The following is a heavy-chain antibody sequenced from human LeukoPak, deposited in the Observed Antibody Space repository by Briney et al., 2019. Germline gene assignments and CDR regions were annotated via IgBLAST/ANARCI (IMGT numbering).Heavy chain of an antibody. Sequence: KVSCKASGYTFTNHGISWVRQAPGQGLEWMGWISTYYGNTNYAQKLQGRVTMTTDTSTSTAFMELRSLRSDDTAVYYCARDEGYCTITTCYRNWFDPWGQGTLVTVSS. D-gene: IGHD2-2*01. J-gene: IGHJ5*02. V-gene: IGHV1-18*01. CDR3: ARDEGYCTITTCYRNWFDP. CDR2: ISTYYGNT. CDR1: GYTFTNHG.